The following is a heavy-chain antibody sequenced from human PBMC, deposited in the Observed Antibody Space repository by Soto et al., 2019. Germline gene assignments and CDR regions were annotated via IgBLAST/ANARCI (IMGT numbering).Heavy chain of an antibody. CDR2: INPNSGGT. J-gene: IGHJ3*02. Sequence: QVQLVQSGAEVKKPGASVKVSCKASGYTFTGYYMHWVRQAPGQGLEWMGWINPNSGGTNYAQKFQGRVTMTRDTSISTAYMELSRLRSDDTAVDYCARPGQELVLLGLDAFDIWGQGTMVTVSS. D-gene: IGHD6-13*01. CDR1: GYTFTGYY. V-gene: IGHV1-2*02. CDR3: ARPGQELVLLGLDAFDI.